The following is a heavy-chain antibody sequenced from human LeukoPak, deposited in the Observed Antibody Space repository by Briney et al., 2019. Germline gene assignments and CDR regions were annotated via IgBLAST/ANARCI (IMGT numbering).Heavy chain of an antibody. J-gene: IGHJ2*01. CDR1: GGTFSSYA. V-gene: IGHV1-69*01. CDR3: ARCPAGPPYWYFNL. Sequence: SVKVSCKASGGTFSSYAISWVRQAPGQGLEWMGGIIPIFGTANYAQKFQGRVTITADESTSTAYMELSSLRSEDTAVYYCARCPAGPPYWYFNLWGRGTLVTVSS. D-gene: IGHD2-2*01. CDR2: IIPIFGTA.